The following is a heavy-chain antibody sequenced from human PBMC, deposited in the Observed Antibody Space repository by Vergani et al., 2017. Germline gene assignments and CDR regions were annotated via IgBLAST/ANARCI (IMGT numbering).Heavy chain of an antibody. V-gene: IGHV4-39*01. J-gene: IGHJ5*02. CDR2: IYYSGST. Sequence: QLQLQESGPGLVKPSATLSLTCSVSGASIRSSNYYWGSIRQPPGKGLEWIASIYYSGSTYYNPSLKSRVTISVDTSKNQFSLKLSSVTAADTDVYFCARHSTVEWLVKLGWIDPWGQGILVTVSS. D-gene: IGHD6-19*01. CDR1: GASIRSSNYY. CDR3: ARHSTVEWLVKLGWIDP.